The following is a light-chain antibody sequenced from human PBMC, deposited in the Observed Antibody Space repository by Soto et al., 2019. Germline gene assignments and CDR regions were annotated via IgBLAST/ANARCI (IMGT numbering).Light chain of an antibody. CDR2: WAS. V-gene: IGKV4-1*01. J-gene: IGKJ2*01. Sequence: DIVMTQSPASLAVSLGERATINCKSSQSVFSNSKNKNYFAWYQQKPGQPPKLLIYWASTRDSGVPDRFSGSGSGTDFTLTISSLQAEDVAVYYCQQYFNTPHTFGQGTKLAIK. CDR1: QSVFSNSKNKNY. CDR3: QQYFNTPHT.